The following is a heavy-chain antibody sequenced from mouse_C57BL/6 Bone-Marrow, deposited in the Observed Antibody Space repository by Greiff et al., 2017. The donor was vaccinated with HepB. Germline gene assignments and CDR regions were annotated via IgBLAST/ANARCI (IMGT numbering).Heavy chain of an antibody. CDR3: ARHGYYGSSSYAMDY. J-gene: IGHJ4*01. Sequence: VKLMESGPGLVAPSQSLSITCTVSGFSLTSYGVHWVRQPPGKGLEWLVVIWSDGSTTYNSALKSRLSISKDNSKSQVFLKMNSLQTDDTAMYYCARHGYYGSSSYAMDYWGQGTSVTVSS. D-gene: IGHD1-1*01. CDR1: GFSLTSYG. CDR2: IWSDGST. V-gene: IGHV2-6-1*01.